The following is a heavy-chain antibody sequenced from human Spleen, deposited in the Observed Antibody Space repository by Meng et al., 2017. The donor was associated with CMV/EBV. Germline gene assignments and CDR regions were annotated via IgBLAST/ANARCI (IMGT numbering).Heavy chain of an antibody. D-gene: IGHD6-13*01. V-gene: IGHV1-46*01. CDR1: GYTFTSFY. Sequence: ASVKVSCKTSGYTFTSFYMYWVRQAPGQGLEWMGMINPGGGSTNYAQKFQGRVTMTRDTSTSTVYMELSGLRSEDTAVYYCARGEYSSSWGALRGPWDYFDYWGQGTLVTVSS. CDR2: INPGGGST. CDR3: ARGEYSSSWGALRGPWDYFDY. J-gene: IGHJ4*02.